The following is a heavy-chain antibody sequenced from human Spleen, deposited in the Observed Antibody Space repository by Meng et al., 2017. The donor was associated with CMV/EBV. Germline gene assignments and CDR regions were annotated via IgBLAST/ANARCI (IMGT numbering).Heavy chain of an antibody. Sequence: ASVKVSCKASGYTFTSYDINWVRQATGQGLEWMGWINPNSGGTNYAQKFQGRVTMTRDTSISTAYMELSRLRSDDTAVYYCARVEKYYYGSGSYFGYYYGMDVWGQGTTVTVSS. CDR2: INPNSGGT. J-gene: IGHJ6*02. CDR1: GYTFTSYD. CDR3: ARVEKYYYGSGSYFGYYYGMDV. V-gene: IGHV1-2*02. D-gene: IGHD3-10*01.